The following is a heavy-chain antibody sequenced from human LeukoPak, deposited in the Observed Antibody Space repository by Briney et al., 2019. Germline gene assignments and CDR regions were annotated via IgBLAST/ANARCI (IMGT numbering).Heavy chain of an antibody. CDR2: ISWHSYVI. CDR1: GGSISSGGYS. CDR3: AKDIWWNGTYLNYYYYGMDV. Sequence: LSLTCAVSGGSISSGGYSWSWIRQPPGKGLEWVSGISWHSYVIDYADSVKGRFTISRDNAKNSLYLQMNSLRAEDTALYYCAKDIWWNGTYLNYYYYGMDVWGQGTTVTVSS. D-gene: IGHD1-26*01. V-gene: IGHV3-9*01. J-gene: IGHJ6*02.